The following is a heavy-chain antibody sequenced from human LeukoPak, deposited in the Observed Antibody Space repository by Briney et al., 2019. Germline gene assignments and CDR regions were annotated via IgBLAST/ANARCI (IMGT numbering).Heavy chain of an antibody. CDR2: IDNGGSGT. J-gene: IGHJ4*02. CDR3: ARKYDILNGPDY. V-gene: IGHV3-74*01. Sequence: GGSLRLSCAASGFTFGGYWMHWVRQVPEKGLVLVSRIDNGGSGTTYADSVKGRFTVSRDNAKNTLYLQMNSLRAEDTAVYYCARKYDILNGPDYWGQGTLVTVSS. CDR1: GFTFGGYW. D-gene: IGHD3-9*01.